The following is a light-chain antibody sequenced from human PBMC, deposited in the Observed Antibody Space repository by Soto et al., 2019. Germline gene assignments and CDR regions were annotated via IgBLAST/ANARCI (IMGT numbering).Light chain of an antibody. Sequence: QSVLTQPPSASGSPGQSVTISCTGTSSDVGGYNYVSWYQQHPGKAPKLMIYEVSKRPSGVPDRFSGSKSGNTASLTVSGLQAEDDADYYCSSYAGSNNLGLFGGGSKVTVL. V-gene: IGLV2-8*01. CDR2: EVS. CDR1: SSDVGGYNY. CDR3: SSYAGSNNLGL. J-gene: IGLJ2*01.